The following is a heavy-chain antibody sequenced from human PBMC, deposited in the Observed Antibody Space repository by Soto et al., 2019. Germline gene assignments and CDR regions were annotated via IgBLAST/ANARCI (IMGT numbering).Heavy chain of an antibody. V-gene: IGHV1-2*02. J-gene: IGHJ4*02. D-gene: IGHD3-16*01. CDR3: ARGGSYYAH. CDR1: GNTHTIYF. CDR2: INSVSGGT. Sequence: ASVKVSCKASGNTHTIYFIHWLRQAPGQGPEWMGWINSVSGGTNYAPRFRGRVSMTRDTSSATAFLDLRGLRCDDKAVYYCARGGSYYAHWGQGSLVTVSS.